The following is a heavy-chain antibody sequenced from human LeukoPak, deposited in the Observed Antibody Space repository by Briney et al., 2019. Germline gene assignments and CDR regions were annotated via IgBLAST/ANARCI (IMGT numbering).Heavy chain of an antibody. J-gene: IGHJ4*02. CDR3: AKDIRGLRGGYFDY. V-gene: IGHV3-21*01. CDR1: GFTFSSYS. CDR2: ISSSSSYI. Sequence: GGSLRLSCAASGFTFSSYSMNWVRQAPGKGLEWVSSISSSSSYIYYADSVKGRSTISRDNAKNSLYLRMNSLRAEDMAVYYCAKDIRGLRGGYFDYWGQGTLVTVSS. D-gene: IGHD3-10*01.